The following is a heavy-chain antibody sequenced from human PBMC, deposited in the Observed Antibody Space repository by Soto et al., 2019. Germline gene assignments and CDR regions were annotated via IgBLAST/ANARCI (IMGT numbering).Heavy chain of an antibody. J-gene: IGHJ6*02. CDR2: ISGSGGSI. V-gene: IGHV3-23*01. CDR3: AKVVLGTTRVHYYYYGMDV. CDR1: GFTFSSYA. D-gene: IGHD4-4*01. Sequence: GGSLRLSCAASGFTFSSYAMSWVRQAPGKGLEWVSAISGSGGSIYYADYVKGRFTISRDNSKNTLYLQMNSLRVEDTAVYYCAKVVLGTTRVHYYYYGMDVWGQGTTVTVSS.